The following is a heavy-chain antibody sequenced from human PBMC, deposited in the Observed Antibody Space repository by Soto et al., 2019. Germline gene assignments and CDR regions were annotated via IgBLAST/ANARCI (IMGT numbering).Heavy chain of an antibody. CDR1: DYTFARYG. Sequence: ASVKVSCKASDYTFARYGVSWVRQAPGQGLEWMGWISAYTGNTNYAQKFQGRVTLTTDTSTSTAYMELRSLTSDDTALYYCARDVDERLTGYYIPFDYWGQGTQVTVSS. CDR3: ARDVDERLTGYYIPFDY. D-gene: IGHD3-9*01. CDR2: ISAYTGNT. V-gene: IGHV1-18*01. J-gene: IGHJ4*02.